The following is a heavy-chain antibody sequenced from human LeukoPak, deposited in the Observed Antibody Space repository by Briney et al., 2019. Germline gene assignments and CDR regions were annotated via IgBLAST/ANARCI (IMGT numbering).Heavy chain of an antibody. J-gene: IGHJ5*02. CDR3: ARDHSAAAVPEDWFDP. D-gene: IGHD6-13*01. CDR1: GFTFSSYG. V-gene: IGHV3-30*03. CDR2: ISYDGSNK. Sequence: PGGSLRLSCAASGFTFSSYGMHWVRQAPGKGLERVAVISYDGSNKYYADSVKGRFTISRDNSKDTLYLQMNSLRAEDTAVYYCARDHSAAAVPEDWFDPWGQGTLVTVSS.